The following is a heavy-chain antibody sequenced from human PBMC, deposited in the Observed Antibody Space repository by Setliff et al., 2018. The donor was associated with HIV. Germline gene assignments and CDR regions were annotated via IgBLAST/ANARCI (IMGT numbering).Heavy chain of an antibody. Sequence: SETLSLTCAVSGDSIGTYSWHWLRQPPGKGLEWIGYIYGSGSTGYNPSLTSRVTISVDTSKNQFSLKLSSVTAADTAVYYCVGGGYSSPNWFDPWGQGTLVTVSS. CDR3: VGGGYSSPNWFDP. J-gene: IGHJ5*02. CDR2: IYGSGST. D-gene: IGHD6-13*01. V-gene: IGHV4-59*01. CDR1: GDSIGTYS.